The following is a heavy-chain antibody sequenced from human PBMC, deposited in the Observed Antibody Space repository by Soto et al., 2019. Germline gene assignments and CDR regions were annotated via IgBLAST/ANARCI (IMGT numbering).Heavy chain of an antibody. J-gene: IGHJ1*01. D-gene: IGHD2-2*01. CDR2: ISSSSSYI. V-gene: IGHV3-21*01. Sequence: GESLKISCAASGFTFSSYSMNWVRQAPGKGLEWVSSISSSSSYIYYADSVKGRFTISRDNAKNSLYLQMNSLRAEDTAVYYCASYCSSTSCYPARHFQHWGQGTLVTVSS. CDR3: ASYCSSTSCYPARHFQH. CDR1: GFTFSSYS.